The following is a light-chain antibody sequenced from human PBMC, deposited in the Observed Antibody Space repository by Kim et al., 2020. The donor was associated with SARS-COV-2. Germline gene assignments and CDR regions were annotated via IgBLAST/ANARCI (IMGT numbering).Light chain of an antibody. V-gene: IGLV1-47*01. CDR1: SSNIESNY. J-gene: IGLJ3*02. CDR3: AAWDGRLSGGG. CDR2: RNN. Sequence: QSVLTQPPTASGTPGQRVTISCSGSSSNIESNYVYWYQQLPGTATNVLIYRNNERPSGIPDRFSGSKSGTSASLTISGLRSEDEADYYGAAWDGRLSGGGFGGGGKLTVL.